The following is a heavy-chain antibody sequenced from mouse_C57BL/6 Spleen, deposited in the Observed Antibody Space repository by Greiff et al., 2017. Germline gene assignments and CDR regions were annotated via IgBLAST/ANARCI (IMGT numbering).Heavy chain of an antibody. CDR1: GYTFTNYW. CDR3: ARGDGSSFGY. D-gene: IGHD1-1*01. V-gene: IGHV1-63*01. Sequence: QVQLQQSGAELVRPGTSVKMSCKASGYTFTNYWIGWAKQRPGHGLEWIGDIYPGGGYTNYNEKFKGKATLTADKYSSTAYMQFSSLTSEETAIYYWARGDGSSFGYWGQSTTRTVCS. CDR2: IYPGGGYT. J-gene: IGHJ2*01.